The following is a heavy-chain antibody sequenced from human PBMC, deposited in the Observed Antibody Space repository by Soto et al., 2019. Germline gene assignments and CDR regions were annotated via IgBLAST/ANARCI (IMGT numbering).Heavy chain of an antibody. CDR3: AKWTDYDILTGYYPGIYGMDV. V-gene: IGHV3-48*01. CDR1: GFTFSSYS. J-gene: IGHJ6*02. CDR2: ISSGSSTI. D-gene: IGHD3-9*01. Sequence: PGGSLRLSCAASGFTFSSYSMNWVRQAPGKGLEWVSYISSGSSTIYYADSVRGRFTISRDNAKNTLYLQMNSLRAEDTAVYYCAKWTDYDILTGYYPGIYGMDVWGQGTTVTVSS.